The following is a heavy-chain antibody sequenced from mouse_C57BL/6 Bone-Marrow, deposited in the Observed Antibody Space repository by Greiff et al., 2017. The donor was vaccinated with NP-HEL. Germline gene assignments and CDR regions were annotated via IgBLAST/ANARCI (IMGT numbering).Heavy chain of an antibody. J-gene: IGHJ3*01. CDR2: IHPSDSDT. V-gene: IGHV1-74*01. Sequence: QVQLQQPGAELVKPGASVKVSCKASGYTFTSYWMHWVKQRPGQGLEWIGRIHPSDSDTNYNQKFKGKATLTVDKSSSTAYMQLSSLTSEDSAVYYCAIMIKRAWFAYWGQGTLVTVSA. CDR3: AIMIKRAWFAY. CDR1: GYTFTSYW. D-gene: IGHD2-4*01.